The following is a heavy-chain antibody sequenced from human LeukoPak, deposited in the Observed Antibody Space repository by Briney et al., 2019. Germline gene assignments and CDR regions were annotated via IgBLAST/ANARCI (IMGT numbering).Heavy chain of an antibody. CDR1: GFTFSSYG. D-gene: IGHD3-10*01. V-gene: IGHV3-30*02. Sequence: PGGSLRLSCAASGFTFSSYGMHWVRQAPGKGLEWVAFIRYDGSDKYYADSVKGRFTISRDNSKNTLYLQMNSLRVEDTAVYYCAENYGFDYWGQGTLVTVSS. J-gene: IGHJ4*02. CDR2: IRYDGSDK. CDR3: AENYGFDY.